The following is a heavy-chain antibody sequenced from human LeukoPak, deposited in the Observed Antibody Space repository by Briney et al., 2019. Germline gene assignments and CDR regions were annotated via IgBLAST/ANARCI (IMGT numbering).Heavy chain of an antibody. CDR2: ISHDSSNM. V-gene: IGHV3-30-3*01. D-gene: IGHD3-3*01. CDR3: QTGGHHDFWSGYSDGEFDY. Sequence: GGSLRLSCAASGFTFSSYSMHWVRQAPGKGLEWVAVISHDSSNMFYTGSVRGRFSISRDNSKNTLYLQMSSLKVEDTAVYYCQTGGHHDFWSGYSDGEFDYWGQGTLVTVSS. CDR1: GFTFSSYS. J-gene: IGHJ4*02.